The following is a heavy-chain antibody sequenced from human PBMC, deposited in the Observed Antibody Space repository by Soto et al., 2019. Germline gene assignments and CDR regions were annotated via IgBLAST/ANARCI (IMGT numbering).Heavy chain of an antibody. D-gene: IGHD3-16*01. V-gene: IGHV3-74*01. CDR2: IYSDVTT. CDR3: ATYSDNLWGFDY. Sequence: EVQLVESGGGLFQPGGSLRLSCAASGLTFRSYWMHWVRQAPGKGLVWVSRIYSDVTTSYADAVKGRFTISRDNAKNTLYLQMNSLTAEDTAMYYCATYSDNLWGFDYWGQGTLVTVSS. CDR1: GLTFRSYW. J-gene: IGHJ4*02.